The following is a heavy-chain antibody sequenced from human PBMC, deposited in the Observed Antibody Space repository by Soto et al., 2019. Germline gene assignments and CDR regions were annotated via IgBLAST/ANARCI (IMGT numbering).Heavy chain of an antibody. CDR1: GYTFTSYG. D-gene: IGHD5-12*01. CDR3: ARYPYDPLSVYYYYMDV. V-gene: IGHV1-18*01. J-gene: IGHJ6*03. Sequence: ASVKVSCKASGYTFTSYGISWVRQAPGQGLEWMGWTSAYNGNTNYAQKLQGRVTMTTDTSTSTAYMELRSLRSDDTAVYYCARYPYDPLSVYYYYMDVWGKGTTVTVSS. CDR2: TSAYNGNT.